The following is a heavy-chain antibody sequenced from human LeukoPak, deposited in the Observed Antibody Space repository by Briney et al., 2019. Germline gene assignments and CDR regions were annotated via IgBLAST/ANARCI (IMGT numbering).Heavy chain of an antibody. V-gene: IGHV4-30-2*01. J-gene: IGHJ4*02. CDR3: ARDSTYCSSTSCPDY. CDR1: GGSISSGGYY. Sequence: SETLSLTCTVSGGSISSGGYYWSWIRQPPGKGLEWIGYIYHSGSTYYNPSLKSRVTISVDRSKNQFSRKLSSVTAADTAVYYCARDSTYCSSTSCPDYWGQGTLVTVSS. CDR2: IYHSGST. D-gene: IGHD2-2*01.